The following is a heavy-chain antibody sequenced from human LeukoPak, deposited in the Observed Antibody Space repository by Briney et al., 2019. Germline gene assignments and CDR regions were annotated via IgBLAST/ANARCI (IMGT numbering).Heavy chain of an antibody. J-gene: IGHJ3*02. CDR2: INHSGST. CDR1: GGSFSGYY. D-gene: IGHD5-18*01. CDR3: ARGARGFYTAMVIYAFDI. V-gene: IGHV4-34*01. Sequence: SETLSPTCAVYGGSFSGYYWSWIRQPPGKGLEWIGEINHSGSTNYNPSLKSRVTISVDTSKNQFSLKLSSVTAADTAVYYCARGARGFYTAMVIYAFDIWGQGTMVTVSS.